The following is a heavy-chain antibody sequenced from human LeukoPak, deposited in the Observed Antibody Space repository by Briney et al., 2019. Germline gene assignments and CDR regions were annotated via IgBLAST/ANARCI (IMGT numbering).Heavy chain of an antibody. CDR2: INHSGST. J-gene: IGHJ4*02. D-gene: IGHD5-18*01. CDR3: ARTRSYGFDY. Sequence: SETLSLSCAVYGGSFSGYYWSWIRQPTGKGLEWIGEINHSGSTNYNPSLKSRVTISVDTSKNQFSLKLSSVTAADTAVYYCARTRSYGFDYWGQGTLVTVSS. CDR1: GGSFSGYY. V-gene: IGHV4-34*01.